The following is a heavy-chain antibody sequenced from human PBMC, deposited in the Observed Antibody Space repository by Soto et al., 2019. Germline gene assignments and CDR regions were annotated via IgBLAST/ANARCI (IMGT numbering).Heavy chain of an antibody. V-gene: IGHV4-59*08. CDR2: IHNSGST. Sequence: SETLSLTCTVSSGSITSYKRSWIRRPPGKGLEWIGAIHNSGSTSYNPSLKSRVTLSIDTSKNQFSLKLSSVTAAATVFYFCGSEGQLRLLDVWRRGTSDTVSS. CDR3: GSEGQLRLLDV. J-gene: IGHJ6*04. CDR1: SGSITSYK. D-gene: IGHD2-15*01.